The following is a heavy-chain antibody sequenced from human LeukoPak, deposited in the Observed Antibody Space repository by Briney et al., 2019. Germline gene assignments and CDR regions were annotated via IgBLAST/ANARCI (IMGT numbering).Heavy chain of an antibody. Sequence: PSQTLSLTCTVSGGSISSGDYYWSWIRQPPGKGLEWIGYINSSGSTYYNPSLKSRVTISVDSTKNQFSLKLRSVTAADTAVYYCARGRTMFAYWGQGTLVTVS. D-gene: IGHD1-7*01. CDR2: INSSGST. V-gene: IGHV4-30-4*01. CDR3: ARGRTMFAY. J-gene: IGHJ4*02. CDR1: GGSISSGDYY.